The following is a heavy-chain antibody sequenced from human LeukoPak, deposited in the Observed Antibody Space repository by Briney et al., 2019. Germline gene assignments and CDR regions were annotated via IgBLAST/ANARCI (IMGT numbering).Heavy chain of an antibody. Sequence: PGGSLRLSCAASGFTFSSYAMSWVRQAPGKGLEWVSAISGSGGSTYYADSVKGRFTISRDNSKNTLYLQMNSLRAEDTAVYYCAKLPMYYYGSGSSKFDYWGQGTLVTVFS. CDR2: ISGSGGST. D-gene: IGHD3-10*01. CDR3: AKLPMYYYGSGSSKFDY. CDR1: GFTFSSYA. J-gene: IGHJ4*02. V-gene: IGHV3-23*01.